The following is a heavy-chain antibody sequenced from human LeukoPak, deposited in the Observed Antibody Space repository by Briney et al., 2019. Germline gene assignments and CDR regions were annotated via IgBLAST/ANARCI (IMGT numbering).Heavy chain of an antibody. V-gene: IGHV3-23*01. D-gene: IGHD2-8*01. CDR2: I. CDR3: AKVSVGPLSRPTHVALYYGMDV. J-gene: IGHJ6*02. Sequence: GGSLRLSCEASGYTFNKFAMSWVRQAPGKGPEWVSAIYADSVKGRCTISRDNSKNTVYLEMNSLRAEDTAIYYCAKVSVGPLSRPTHVALYYGMDVWGQGTTVTVSS. CDR1: GYTFNKFA.